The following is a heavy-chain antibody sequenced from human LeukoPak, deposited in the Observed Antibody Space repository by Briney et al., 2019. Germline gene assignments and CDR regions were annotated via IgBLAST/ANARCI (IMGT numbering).Heavy chain of an antibody. J-gene: IGHJ4*02. CDR3: ARQAVVPAARDDY. CDR2: IYYSGST. Sequence: SETLSLTRTVSGGSISSSSYYWGWIRQPPGKGLEWIGSIYYSGSTYYNPSLKSRVTISVDTSKNQFSLKLSSVTAADTAVYYCARQAVVPAARDDYWGQGTLVTVSS. D-gene: IGHD2-2*01. V-gene: IGHV4-39*01. CDR1: GGSISSSSYY.